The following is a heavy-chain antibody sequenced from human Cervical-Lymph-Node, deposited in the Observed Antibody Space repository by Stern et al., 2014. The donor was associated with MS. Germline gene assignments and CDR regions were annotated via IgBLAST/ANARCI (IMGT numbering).Heavy chain of an antibody. CDR2: INTNTGNP. D-gene: IGHD3-22*01. CDR1: GYSFNRYA. J-gene: IGHJ4*02. Sequence: VQLLESGSELRKPGASVKVSCKASGYSFNRYAVTWVRQAPGQGLEWLGGINTNTGNPTYAQGFTGRFVFSLDTSVSTTYLHISSLKAEDTAVYYCARDLRDISGYYLDSWGQGSLVTVSS. CDR3: ARDLRDISGYYLDS. V-gene: IGHV7-4-1*02.